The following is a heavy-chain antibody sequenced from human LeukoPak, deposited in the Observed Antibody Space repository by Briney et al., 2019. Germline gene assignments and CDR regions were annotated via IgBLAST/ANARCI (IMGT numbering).Heavy chain of an antibody. D-gene: IGHD2-15*01. CDR1: GGSISSSSYY. CDR3: ARDAHCTGVSCYSPYNWFDP. J-gene: IGHJ5*02. CDR2: IYFSGTT. V-gene: IGHV4-39*07. Sequence: PSETLSLTCTVSGGSISSSSYYWGWIRQPPGKGLEWIGRIYFSGTTYYNPSLQSRVTISVDTAKNQFSLKVTSVTAADTAAYYCARDAHCTGVSCYSPYNWFDPWGQGTLVTVSS.